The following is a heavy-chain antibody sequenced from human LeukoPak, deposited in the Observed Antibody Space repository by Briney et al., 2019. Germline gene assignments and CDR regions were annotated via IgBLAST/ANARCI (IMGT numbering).Heavy chain of an antibody. V-gene: IGHV1-2*04. Sequence: ASVKVSCKASGYTFTGYYMHWVRQAPGQGLEWMGWINPNSGGTNYAQKFQGWVTMTRDTFISTAYMELSRLRSDDTAVYYCARISGWYEAWDYFDYWGQGTLVTVSS. J-gene: IGHJ4*02. CDR1: GYTFTGYY. CDR2: INPNSGGT. CDR3: ARISGWYEAWDYFDY. D-gene: IGHD6-19*01.